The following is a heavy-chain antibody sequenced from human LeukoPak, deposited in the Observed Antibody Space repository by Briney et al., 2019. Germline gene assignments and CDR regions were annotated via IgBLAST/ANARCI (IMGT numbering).Heavy chain of an antibody. V-gene: IGHV3-23*01. CDR1: GFPFSRYA. Sequence: PGGSLRLSCAASGFPFSRYAMSWVRQTPERGVEGVSVISGSDGSRYYADSVKGRFTISRDDSRNTVYLQMNNLRAEDTAVYYCAKQVSCDTTTCYSGMPPDYWGQGTLVTVSS. CDR3: AKQVSCDTTTCYSGMPPDY. J-gene: IGHJ4*02. D-gene: IGHD2/OR15-2a*01. CDR2: ISGSDGSR.